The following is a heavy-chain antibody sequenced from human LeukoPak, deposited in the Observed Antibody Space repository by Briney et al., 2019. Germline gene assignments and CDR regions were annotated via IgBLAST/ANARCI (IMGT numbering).Heavy chain of an antibody. D-gene: IGHD4-17*01. V-gene: IGHV1-3*01. CDR1: GYTFTSYA. Sequence: ASVKVSCKASGYTFTSYAMHWVRQAPGQRLEWMGWINAGNGNTKYSQKFQGRVTITRDTSASTADMELSSLRSEDTAVYYWARAGTTVTDFDYWGQGTLVTVSS. J-gene: IGHJ4*02. CDR3: ARAGTTVTDFDY. CDR2: INAGNGNT.